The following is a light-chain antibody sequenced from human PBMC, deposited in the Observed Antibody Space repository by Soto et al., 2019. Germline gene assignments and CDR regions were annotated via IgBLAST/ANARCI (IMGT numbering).Light chain of an antibody. J-gene: IGKJ1*01. CDR2: GAS. Sequence: EIVLTQSPGTLSLSPGERATLSCRASQSVSNNYLAWYQQKPGQAPRLLIYGASNRATGIPDRFSGSGSGTDFTLTISRLEPEDFAVYYCQQYGSSGTFGQGTKGHIK. V-gene: IGKV3-20*01. CDR1: QSVSNNY. CDR3: QQYGSSGT.